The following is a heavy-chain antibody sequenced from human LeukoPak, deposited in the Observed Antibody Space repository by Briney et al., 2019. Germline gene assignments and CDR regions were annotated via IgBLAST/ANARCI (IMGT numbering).Heavy chain of an antibody. D-gene: IGHD3-16*02. CDR1: GFTFSSYG. Sequence: GGSLRLSCAASGFTFSSYGMHWVRQAPGKGLEWVAVISYDGSNKYYADSVKGRFTISRDNSKDTLYLQMNSLRAESTAVYYCARALNYDYVWGSYRYSGMDVWGQGTTVTVSS. V-gene: IGHV3-30*19. CDR2: ISYDGSNK. J-gene: IGHJ6*02. CDR3: ARALNYDYVWGSYRYSGMDV.